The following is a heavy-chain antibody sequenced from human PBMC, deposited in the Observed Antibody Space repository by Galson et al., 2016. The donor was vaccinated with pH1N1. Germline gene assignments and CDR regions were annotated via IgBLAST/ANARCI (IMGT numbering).Heavy chain of an antibody. CDR1: GDSVSSNSAA. D-gene: IGHD6-13*01. Sequence: CAISGDSVSSNSAAWNWIRQSPSRGLERLGRTYYRSKWYNDYAVSVKSRITINPDTSKNQFSLQLNSVTPEDTAEYYCARDGIAAAGIRRDQYYFDYWGQGTLVTVSS. CDR2: TYYRSKWYN. V-gene: IGHV6-1*01. J-gene: IGHJ4*02. CDR3: ARDGIAAAGIRRDQYYFDY.